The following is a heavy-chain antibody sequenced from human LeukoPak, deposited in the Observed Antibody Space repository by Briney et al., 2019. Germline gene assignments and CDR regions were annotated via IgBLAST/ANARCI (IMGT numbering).Heavy chain of an antibody. Sequence: ASGKVSCKASGYTFTSYDINWVRQATGQGLEWMGWMNPNSGNTGYAQKFQGRVTMTRNTSISTAYMELSSLRSEDTAVYYCATSTPLGYWFDPWGQGTLVTVSS. CDR3: ATSTPLGYWFDP. CDR1: GYTFTSYD. V-gene: IGHV1-8*01. CDR2: MNPNSGNT. J-gene: IGHJ5*02. D-gene: IGHD3-16*01.